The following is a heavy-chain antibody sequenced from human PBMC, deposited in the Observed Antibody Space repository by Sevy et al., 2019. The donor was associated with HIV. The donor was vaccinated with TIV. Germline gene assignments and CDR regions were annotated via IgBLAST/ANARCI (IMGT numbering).Heavy chain of an antibody. J-gene: IGHJ4*02. CDR3: ARGPPDGSYDYFDY. Sequence: GGSLRLSCAASGFTFIRYNMNWVRQAPGKGLEWVSSVSGSSNYIYYAESLKGRFIISRDNAKDTLYLLMNSLRADDTAVYYCARGPPDGSYDYFDYWGQGTLVTVSS. D-gene: IGHD1-26*01. CDR1: GFTFIRYN. V-gene: IGHV3-21*06. CDR2: VSGSSNYI.